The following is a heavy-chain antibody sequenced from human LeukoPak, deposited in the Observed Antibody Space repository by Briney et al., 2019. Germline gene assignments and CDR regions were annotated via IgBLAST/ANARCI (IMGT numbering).Heavy chain of an antibody. CDR2: ISSSSSYT. Sequence: PGGSLRLSCAASGFTFNDYYMSWIRQAPGKGLEWVSYISSSSSYTNYADSVKGRFTISRDNAKNSLYLQMNSLRAEDTAVYYCARYSSSWEDFDYWGQGTLVTVSS. CDR3: ARYSSSWEDFDY. V-gene: IGHV3-11*03. J-gene: IGHJ4*02. CDR1: GFTFNDYY. D-gene: IGHD6-13*01.